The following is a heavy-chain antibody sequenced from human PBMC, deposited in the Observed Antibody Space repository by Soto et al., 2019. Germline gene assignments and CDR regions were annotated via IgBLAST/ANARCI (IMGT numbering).Heavy chain of an antibody. CDR2: ISGSGGRT. V-gene: IGHV3-23*01. CDR3: AKDAICSSTSCLVDY. D-gene: IGHD2-2*01. Sequence: EVQLLESGGGLVQPGGSLRLSCAASGFTFSSYAMSWVRQAPGKGLEWVSTISGSGGRTYYADSVKGRFTISRDNSKNTLYVQMNSLRAEDMALYYCAKDAICSSTSCLVDYWGQGTLVTVSS. J-gene: IGHJ4*02. CDR1: GFTFSSYA.